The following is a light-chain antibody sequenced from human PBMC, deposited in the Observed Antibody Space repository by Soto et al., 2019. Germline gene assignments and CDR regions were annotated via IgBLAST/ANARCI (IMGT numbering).Light chain of an antibody. V-gene: IGKV2-28*01. Sequence: DIVMTQSPLSLPVIPGEPASISCRSSQSLVHPNGQNCLDWYLQKPGQSPQLLIYLGSNRASGVPDRFSGSGSGTDFTLKISRVEAEDVGVYYCMQGRQSPFTFGGGTKVEI. CDR3: MQGRQSPFT. J-gene: IGKJ4*01. CDR1: QSLVHPNGQNC. CDR2: LGS.